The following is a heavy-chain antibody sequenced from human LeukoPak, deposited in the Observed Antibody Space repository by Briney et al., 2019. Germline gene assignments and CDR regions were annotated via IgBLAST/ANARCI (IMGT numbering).Heavy chain of an antibody. Sequence: GGSLRLSCAASGFTFSSYGMHWVRQAPGKGLEWVAVIWYDGSNKYYADSVKGRFTISRDNSKNTLYLQMNSLRAEDTAVYYCARSREWEQLDYWGQGTLVTVSS. CDR2: IWYDGSNK. D-gene: IGHD1-26*01. CDR1: GFTFSSYG. CDR3: ARSREWEQLDY. J-gene: IGHJ4*02. V-gene: IGHV3-33*01.